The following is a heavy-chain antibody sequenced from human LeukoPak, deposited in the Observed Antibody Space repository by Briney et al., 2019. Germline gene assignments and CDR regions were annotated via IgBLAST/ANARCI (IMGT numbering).Heavy chain of an antibody. J-gene: IGHJ6*03. Sequence: GGSLRLSCTASEFSISHYAMSWVRQAPGKGLGWVSADTSSTTSTYYASSVRGRFTISRDNSMNTLYLQMNSLRADDTAVYYCSKAPLGACAGAVCYYLDVWGKGTTAIVSS. CDR3: SKAPLGACAGAVCYYLDV. CDR2: DTSSTTST. V-gene: IGHV3-23*01. CDR1: EFSISHYA. D-gene: IGHD2-8*02.